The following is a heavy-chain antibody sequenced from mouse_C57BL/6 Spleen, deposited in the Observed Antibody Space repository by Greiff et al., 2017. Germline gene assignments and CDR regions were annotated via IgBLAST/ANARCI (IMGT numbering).Heavy chain of an antibody. CDR1: GYSITSYY. CDR3: ARADVRAMDD. Sequence: VQLKESGPGLAKPSQTLSLTCSVTGYSITSYYWNWIRKFPGNKLEYMGNISYSGSTYYNPSLKSRLSITRDTSKNQYYLQLNAVTTEDTATYYCARADVRAMDDWGQGTSLTVSS. J-gene: IGHJ4*01. V-gene: IGHV3-8*01. CDR2: ISYSGST.